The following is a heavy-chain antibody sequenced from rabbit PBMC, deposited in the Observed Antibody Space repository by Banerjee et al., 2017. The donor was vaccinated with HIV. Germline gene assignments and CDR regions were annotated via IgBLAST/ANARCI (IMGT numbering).Heavy chain of an antibody. Sequence: QEQLVESGGGLVQPGGSLKLSCVASGFDFSSYGVGWVRQAPGKGLEWIACIAVGSGSTYYASWAKGRFTISKTSSTTVTLQMTSLTAADTATYFCARGLVAGVLDLWGPGTLVTVS. CDR2: IAVGSGST. CDR3: ARGLVAGVLDL. CDR1: GFDFSSYG. V-gene: IGHV1S45*01. D-gene: IGHD3-3*01. J-gene: IGHJ6*01.